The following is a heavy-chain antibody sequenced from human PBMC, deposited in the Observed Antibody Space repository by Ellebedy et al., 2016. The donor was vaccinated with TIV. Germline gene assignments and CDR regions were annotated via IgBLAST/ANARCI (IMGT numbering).Heavy chain of an antibody. J-gene: IGHJ4*02. D-gene: IGHD6-19*01. V-gene: IGHV4-31*03. CDR1: GASISSGPYY. Sequence: SETLSLXCTVSGASISSGPYYWNRVRQHPGKGLEWIGYVYSGGSTYYSPSLKSRVTISLDTSKNQFSLKLTSVTAADTAVYYCARGIEQWLTYWGQGTLVTVSS. CDR3: ARGIEQWLTY. CDR2: VYSGGST.